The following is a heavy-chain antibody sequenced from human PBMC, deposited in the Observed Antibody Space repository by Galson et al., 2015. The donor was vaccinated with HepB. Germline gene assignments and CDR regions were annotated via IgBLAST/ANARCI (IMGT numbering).Heavy chain of an antibody. J-gene: IGHJ5*02. CDR3: ARMRCDAHNWFDR. CDR1: GYTFTTYW. Sequence: QSGAEMKKPGESLKISCPASGYTFTTYWIGWVRQMPGKGLEWMGVIYAGDSDTTYNPSFEGQVTFSVDTSINTAYLHWTSLKASDTAMYYCARMRCDAHNWFDRWGQGTLVTVSS. CDR2: IYAGDSDT. D-gene: IGHD2-21*02. V-gene: IGHV5-51*03.